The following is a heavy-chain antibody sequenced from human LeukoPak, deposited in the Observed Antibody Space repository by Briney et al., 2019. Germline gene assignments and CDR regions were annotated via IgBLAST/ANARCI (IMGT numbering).Heavy chain of an antibody. V-gene: IGHV3-33*01. CDR1: GFTFSSYG. D-gene: IGHD6-13*01. CDR2: IWYDGSNK. J-gene: IGHJ4*02. CDR3: ARDPGTLATYFDY. Sequence: GGSLRLSCAASGFTFSSYGMHWVRQAPGKGLEWVAVIWYDGSNKYYADSVKGRFTISRDDSKNTLYLQMNSLRAEDTAIYYCARDPGTLATYFDYWGPGTLVTVSS.